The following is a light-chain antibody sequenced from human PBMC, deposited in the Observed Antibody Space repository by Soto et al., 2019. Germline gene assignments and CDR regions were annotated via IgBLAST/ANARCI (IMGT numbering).Light chain of an antibody. Sequence: DIQMTQSPSSLSASVGDRVTITCQASQDISDYLHWYQQKPGKAPQLLIYDASNLEAGVPYRFSGSGSGTDFTFTISRVQAEDIATYYCQQSLHPPPTFGGGTKVEIK. CDR3: QQSLHPPPT. CDR2: DAS. V-gene: IGKV1-33*01. CDR1: QDISDY. J-gene: IGKJ4*01.